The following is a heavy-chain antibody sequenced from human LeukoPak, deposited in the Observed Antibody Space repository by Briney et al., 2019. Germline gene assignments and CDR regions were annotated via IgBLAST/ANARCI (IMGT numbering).Heavy chain of an antibody. D-gene: IGHD3-22*01. V-gene: IGHV4-39*01. CDR3: ARRRYYDSTGYLD. CDR1: GDSISSSSYY. CDR2: IYYRGST. J-gene: IGHJ1*01. Sequence: PSETLSLTCTISGDSISSSSYYWGWIRQPPGKGLEWIGDIYYRGSTYYSPSLKSRVSISIDTSNNQFYLTLNSVTAADTALYFCARRRYYDSTGYLDWGQGTLVTVSS.